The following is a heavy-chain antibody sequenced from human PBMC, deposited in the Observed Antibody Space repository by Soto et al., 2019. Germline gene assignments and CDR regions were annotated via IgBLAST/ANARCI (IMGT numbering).Heavy chain of an antibody. J-gene: IGHJ4*02. Sequence: ASVKVSCKASGYTFTSYYMHWVRQAPGQGLEWMGIINPSGGSTSYAQKFQGRVTMTRDTSTSTVYMELSSLRSEDTAVYYCARDQAPYGSGSSFDYWGQGTLVTVSS. CDR3: ARDQAPYGSGSSFDY. D-gene: IGHD3-10*01. V-gene: IGHV1-46*01. CDR1: GYTFTSYY. CDR2: INPSGGST.